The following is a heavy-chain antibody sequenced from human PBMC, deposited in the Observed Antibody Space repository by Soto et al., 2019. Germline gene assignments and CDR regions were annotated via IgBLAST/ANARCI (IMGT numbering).Heavy chain of an antibody. V-gene: IGHV1-18*01. CDR3: ARVGTGSYWGVHWFDP. D-gene: IGHD1-26*01. CDR2: ISAYNGNT. Sequence: QVQLVQSGAEVKKPGASVKVSCKASGYTFTSYGISWVRQAPGQGLEWMGWISAYNGNTNYAQKLQGRVTMTTDTSTSTAHMELRSLRSDDTAVYYCARVGTGSYWGVHWFDPWGQGTLVTVSS. J-gene: IGHJ5*02. CDR1: GYTFTSYG.